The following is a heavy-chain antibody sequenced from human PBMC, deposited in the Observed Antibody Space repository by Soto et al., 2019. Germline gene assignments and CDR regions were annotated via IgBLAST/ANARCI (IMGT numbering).Heavy chain of an antibody. D-gene: IGHD3-10*01. J-gene: IGHJ4*02. CDR1: GGTFSSYT. CDR3: AREGFGEFLRPLGFDY. V-gene: IGHV1-69*08. Sequence: QVQLVQSGAEVKKPGSSVKVSCKASGGTFSSYTISWVRQAPGQGLEWMGRIIPILGIANYAQKFQGRVTITADKSTSTAYMELSSLRSEDTAVYYCAREGFGEFLRPLGFDYWGQGTLVTVSS. CDR2: IIPILGIA.